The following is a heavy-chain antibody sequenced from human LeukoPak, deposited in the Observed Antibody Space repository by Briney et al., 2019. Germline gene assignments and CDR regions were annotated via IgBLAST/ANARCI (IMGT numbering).Heavy chain of an antibody. CDR1: GFTFSTYD. J-gene: IGHJ4*02. V-gene: IGHV3-48*04. CDR2: ISSGSPTT. Sequence: RSGGSLRLSCAASGFTFSTYDMNWVRQAPGRGLEWVTCISSGSPTTSYADSVKGRFTIARDNAKNSLYLQMNSLRAEDTAVYYCARSGSREFDYWGQGTLVTVSS. D-gene: IGHD5-12*01. CDR3: ARSGSREFDY.